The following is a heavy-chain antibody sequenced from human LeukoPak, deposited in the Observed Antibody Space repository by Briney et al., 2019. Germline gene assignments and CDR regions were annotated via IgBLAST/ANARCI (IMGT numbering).Heavy chain of an antibody. CDR2: IHYSGST. CDR3: ARVIGYDQLDY. J-gene: IGHJ4*02. D-gene: IGHD5-12*01. V-gene: IGHV4-31*03. Sequence: SETLFLTCSVSGGSISSGDYYWSWIRQHPGKGLEWIGYIHYSGSTYYNPSLKSRVSISVSTSKNRFSLQLSSVTAADTAVYYCARVIGYDQLDYWGQGTLVTVSS. CDR1: GGSISSGDYY.